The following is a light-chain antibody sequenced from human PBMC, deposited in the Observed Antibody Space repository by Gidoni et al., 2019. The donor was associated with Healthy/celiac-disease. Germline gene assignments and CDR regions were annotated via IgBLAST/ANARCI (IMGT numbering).Light chain of an antibody. J-gene: IGKJ4*01. CDR3: QQYGSSPPLT. V-gene: IGKV3-20*01. CDR1: QSVSSSY. CDR2: GSS. Sequence: IVLTQSPGTLSLSPGERATLSCRASQSVSSSYLAWYQQKPGQAPRLLIYGSSSRATGIPDRFRGSGSGTDFTLTISRMEPEDFAVYYCQQYGSSPPLTFGGGTKVEIK.